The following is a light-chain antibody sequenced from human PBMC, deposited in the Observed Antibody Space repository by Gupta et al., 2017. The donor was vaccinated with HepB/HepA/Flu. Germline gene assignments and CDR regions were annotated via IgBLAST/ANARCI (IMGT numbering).Light chain of an antibody. CDR3: QQYGSSPPCS. Sequence: EIVLTQSPGTLSLSPGERATLSCRASQSVSSSYLVWYQQKPGQAPRLLIYGASSRATGIPDRFIGSGYGTDFTLTISRREPEDFAVYYCQQYGSSPPCSFGQGTKLEIK. J-gene: IGKJ2*04. CDR2: GAS. CDR1: QSVSSSY. V-gene: IGKV3-20*01.